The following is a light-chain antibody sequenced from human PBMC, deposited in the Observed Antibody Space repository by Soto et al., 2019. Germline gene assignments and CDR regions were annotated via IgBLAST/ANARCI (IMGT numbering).Light chain of an antibody. CDR1: QSVSSY. V-gene: IGKV3-20*01. Sequence: EIVMTQSPGTLSVFPGETATLSCRASQSVSSYSDWFQQKPGQVPRLIMYRGLNRAIGVPARFSGSGSGTDFTLTISRLEPADSAVYYCQQYGTLITFGQGTRLEIK. CDR3: QQYGTLIT. J-gene: IGKJ5*01. CDR2: RGL.